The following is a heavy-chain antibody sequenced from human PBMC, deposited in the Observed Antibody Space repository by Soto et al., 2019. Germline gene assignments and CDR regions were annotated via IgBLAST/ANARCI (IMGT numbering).Heavy chain of an antibody. V-gene: IGHV3-66*01. D-gene: IGHD3-10*01. CDR2: IYSGGST. J-gene: IGHJ6*02. CDR1: GFTVSSNY. CDR3: ARDSNYYHHYYGMDV. Sequence: EVQLVESGGGLVQPGGSLRLSCAASGFTVSSNYMSWVRQAPGKGLEWVSVIYSGGSTYYADSVKGRFTISRDNSKNTLYLQMNSLRAEDTAVYYCARDSNYYHHYYGMDVWGQGTTVTVSS.